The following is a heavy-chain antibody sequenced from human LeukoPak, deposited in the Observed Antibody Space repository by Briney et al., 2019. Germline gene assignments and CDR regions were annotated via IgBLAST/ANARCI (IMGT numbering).Heavy chain of an antibody. J-gene: IGHJ4*02. V-gene: IGHV4-39*01. CDR2: IYYSGST. CDR1: GGSISSSSHY. Sequence: SETLSLTCTVSGGSISSSSHYWGWVRQPPGKGLEWIGSIYYSGSTYYNPSLKSRVTISVDTSKNQFSLKLSSVTAADTAVYYCARAHKWELLGGRIFDYWGQGTLVTVSS. CDR3: ARAHKWELLGGRIFDY. D-gene: IGHD1-26*01.